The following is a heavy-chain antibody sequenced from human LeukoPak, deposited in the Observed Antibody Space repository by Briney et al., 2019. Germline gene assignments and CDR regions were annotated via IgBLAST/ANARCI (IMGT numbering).Heavy chain of an antibody. Sequence: PGGSLRLSCAASGFTVSNNYMSWVRQAPGKGLEWVSVIYSGGSTYYSDSVKGRFTISRDNYKKTLYLQMNSLRAEDTAVYYCASLGYSYGNNHFDYWGQGTMVTVSS. V-gene: IGHV3-66*01. CDR2: IYSGGST. J-gene: IGHJ4*02. D-gene: IGHD5-18*01. CDR3: ASLGYSYGNNHFDY. CDR1: GFTVSNNY.